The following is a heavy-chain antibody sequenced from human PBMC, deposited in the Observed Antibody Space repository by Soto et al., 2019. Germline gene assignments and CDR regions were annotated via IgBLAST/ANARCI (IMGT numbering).Heavy chain of an antibody. Sequence: QVQLVQSGAEEKKPGASVKVSCKASGYTFTSYAMHWVRQAPGQRLEWMGWINAGNGNTKYSQKFQGRVTITRDTSASTAYMELSSRRSEDTAGYYCASGRLELRGGWFDPWGQGTLVTVSS. J-gene: IGHJ5*02. CDR3: ASGRLELRGGWFDP. V-gene: IGHV1-3*05. CDR1: GYTFTSYA. CDR2: INAGNGNT. D-gene: IGHD1-7*01.